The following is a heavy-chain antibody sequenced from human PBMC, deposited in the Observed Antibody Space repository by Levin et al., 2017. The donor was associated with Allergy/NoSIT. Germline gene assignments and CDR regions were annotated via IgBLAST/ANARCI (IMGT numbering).Heavy chain of an antibody. CDR2: ISYDGSNK. V-gene: IGHV3-30*04. Sequence: GGSLRLSCAASGFTFSSYAMHWVRQAPGKGLEWVAVISYDGSNKYYADSVKGRFTISRDNSKNTLYLQMNSLRAEDTAVYYCARDRGYYYDSSAPPYYDYGMDVWGQGTTVTVSS. CDR1: GFTFSSYA. CDR3: ARDRGYYYDSSAPPYYDYGMDV. D-gene: IGHD3-22*01. J-gene: IGHJ6*02.